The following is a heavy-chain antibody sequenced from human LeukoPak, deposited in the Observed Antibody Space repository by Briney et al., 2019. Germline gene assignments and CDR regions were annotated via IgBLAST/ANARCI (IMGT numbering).Heavy chain of an antibody. Sequence: GGSLRLSCEASGFTFSSYGMSWVRQAPGKGLEWVSAISGSGGSTYYADSVKGRFTISRDNSKNTLYLQMNSLRAEDTAVYYCAKDRLVSGYALYFDYWGQGTLVTVSS. V-gene: IGHV3-23*01. CDR2: ISGSGGST. J-gene: IGHJ4*02. CDR1: GFTFSSYG. D-gene: IGHD5-12*01. CDR3: AKDRLVSGYALYFDY.